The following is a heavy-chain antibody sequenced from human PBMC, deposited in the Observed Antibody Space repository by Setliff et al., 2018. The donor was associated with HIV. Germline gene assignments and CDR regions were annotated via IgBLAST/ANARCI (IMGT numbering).Heavy chain of an antibody. Sequence: SETLSLTCAVSGGTFSLHYYTWIRQSPLRGLEWIGEINHSGGTRYNPSLESRVNMSVDTSKSQFSLKLNSVTAADTAVYYCARGRWDRRYYDSSGYVYGMDVWGQGTTVTVSS. CDR2: INHSGGT. D-gene: IGHD3-22*01. J-gene: IGHJ6*02. CDR3: ARGRWDRRYYDSSGYVYGMDV. CDR1: GGTFSLHY. V-gene: IGHV4-34*01.